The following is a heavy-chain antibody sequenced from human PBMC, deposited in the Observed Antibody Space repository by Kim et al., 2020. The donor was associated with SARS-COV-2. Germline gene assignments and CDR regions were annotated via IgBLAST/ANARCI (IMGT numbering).Heavy chain of an antibody. CDR3: VRDRMGGAFDM. CDR2: ITKSSTTI. Sequence: GGSLRLSCATSGFTFSAYDMNWVRQAPGKGLEWVSFITKSSTTIYYADSVEGRFTISRDNAKNSLFLQMNSLRDEDTALYYCVRDRMGGAFDMWGPGTMGTVSS. CDR1: GFTFSAYD. J-gene: IGHJ3*02. D-gene: IGHD3-16*01. V-gene: IGHV3-48*02.